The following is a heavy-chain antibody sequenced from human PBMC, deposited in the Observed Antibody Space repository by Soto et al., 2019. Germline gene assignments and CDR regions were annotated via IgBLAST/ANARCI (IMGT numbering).Heavy chain of an antibody. CDR3: ARVHYYDSSGYYYFYYGMDV. V-gene: IGHV1-18*01. J-gene: IGHJ6*02. Sequence: ASVKVSCKASGYTFTSYGISWVRQAPGQGLEWMGWISAYNGNTNYAQKLQGRVTMTTDTSTSTAYVELRSLRSDDTAVYYCARVHYYDSSGYYYFYYGMDVWGHGTTVTVSS. CDR1: GYTFTSYG. D-gene: IGHD3-22*01. CDR2: ISAYNGNT.